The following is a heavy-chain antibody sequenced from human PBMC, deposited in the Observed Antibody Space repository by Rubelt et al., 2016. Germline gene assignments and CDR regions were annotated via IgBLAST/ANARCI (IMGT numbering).Heavy chain of an antibody. D-gene: IGHD6-13*01. J-gene: IGHJ6*03. CDR2: INHSGST. CDR1: GGSFSGYY. Sequence: QVQLQQWGAGLLKPSETLSLTCAVYGGSFSGYYWSWIRQPPGKGLEWIGEINHSGSTNYNPSLNSLVTMSVDTAKNQFSLKRSTVTAAETAVYYCARYSSSWYGAYYYYMDVWGKGTTVTVSS. V-gene: IGHV4-34*01. CDR3: ARYSSSWYGAYYYYMDV.